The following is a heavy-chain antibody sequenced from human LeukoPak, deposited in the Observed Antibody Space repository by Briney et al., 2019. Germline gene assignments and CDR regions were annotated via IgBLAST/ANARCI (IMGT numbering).Heavy chain of an antibody. Sequence: GESLKISCKGSGYSFSSYWIGWVRQMPGKGLEWMGIINPSDSDTTYSPSFQGQVTISADKSSSTAYLQWSSLEASDTAMYYCARQGCHDGTCYAYWGQGTLVTVSS. CDR3: ARQGCHDGTCYAY. CDR2: INPSDSDT. CDR1: GYSFSSYW. V-gene: IGHV5-51*01. D-gene: IGHD2-15*01. J-gene: IGHJ4*02.